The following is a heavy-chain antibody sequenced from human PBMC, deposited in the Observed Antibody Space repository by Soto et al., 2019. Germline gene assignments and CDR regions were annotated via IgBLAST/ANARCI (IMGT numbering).Heavy chain of an antibody. CDR3: TRAEAWAIHDY. CDR1: GYTFSSYY. J-gene: IGHJ4*02. V-gene: IGHV1-46*03. Sequence: QVQLVQSGAEVKKPGASVKISCKASGYTFSSYYIHWVRQAPGQGVEWMGTINPSSGSTTYTQKFQGRVTMTRDTSTSTVYMELSSLRSEDTAVYHCTRAEAWAIHDYWGQGTVVTVSS. CDR2: INPSSGST. D-gene: IGHD2-2*02.